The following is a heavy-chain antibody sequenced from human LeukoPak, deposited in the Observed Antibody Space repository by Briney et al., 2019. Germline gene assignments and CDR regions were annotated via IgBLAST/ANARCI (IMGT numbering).Heavy chain of an antibody. D-gene: IGHD3-10*01. CDR2: INPNSGGT. CDR3: ARDRGVRGVIRYYYYYMDV. CDR1: GYTFTGYY. Sequence: ASVKVSCKASGYTFTGYYMHWVRQAPGQGLEWMGWINPNSGGTNYAQKFQGRVTMTRDTSISTAYMELSRLRSDDTAVYYCARDRGVRGVIRYYYYYMDVWGKGTTVTISS. J-gene: IGHJ6*03. V-gene: IGHV1-2*02.